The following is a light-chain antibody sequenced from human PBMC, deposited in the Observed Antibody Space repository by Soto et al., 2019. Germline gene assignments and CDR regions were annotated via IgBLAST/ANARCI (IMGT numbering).Light chain of an antibody. V-gene: IGLV1-44*01. J-gene: IGLJ3*02. CDR1: SSNVGSNT. CDR2: SDD. Sequence: QSVLTQPPSASGTPGQRVTISCSGSSSNVGSNTVSWYQQLPGTAPKVLIYSDDQRPSGVPDRFSGSRSGSSATLGITGLQTGDEADYYCGTWDSSMSAAGWVFGGGTKLTVL. CDR3: GTWDSSMSAAGWV.